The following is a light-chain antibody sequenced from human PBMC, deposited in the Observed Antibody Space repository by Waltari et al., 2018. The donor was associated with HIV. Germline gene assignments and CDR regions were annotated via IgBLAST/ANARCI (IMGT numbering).Light chain of an antibody. CDR3: LSYTSRSTLV. CDR1: TSDVGGYNY. CDR2: EVS. V-gene: IGLV2-14*01. Sequence: QSALTQPASVSGSFGQSITISCAGTTSDVGGYNYVSWYQHHPGKVPKLIIYEVSNRPSGVSDRFSGSKSGNTASLIISGLQADDEGDYYCLSYTSRSTLVFGGGTK. J-gene: IGLJ3*02.